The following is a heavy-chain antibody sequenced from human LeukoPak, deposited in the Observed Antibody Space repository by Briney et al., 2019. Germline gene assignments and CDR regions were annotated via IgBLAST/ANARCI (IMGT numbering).Heavy chain of an antibody. V-gene: IGHV3-53*01. D-gene: IGHD2-2*03. CDR3: ARDGSLGIDAFDI. J-gene: IGHJ3*02. CDR1: GFTVSSNY. Sequence: PGGSLRLSCAASGFTVSSNYMSWVRQAPGKGLEWVSVIYSGGSTYYADSVKGRFTISRDNSKNTLYLQMNGLRAEDTAVYYCARDGSLGIDAFDIWGPGTMVTVSS. CDR2: IYSGGST.